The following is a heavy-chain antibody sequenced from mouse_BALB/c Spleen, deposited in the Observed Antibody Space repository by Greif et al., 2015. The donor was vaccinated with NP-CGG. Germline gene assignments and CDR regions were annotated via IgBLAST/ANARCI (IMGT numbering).Heavy chain of an antibody. CDR2: IWSGGST. D-gene: IGHD1-1*01. CDR3: ASLYGSPFYYAMDY. Sequence: VQLVESGPGLVQPSQSLSITCTVSGFSLTSYGVHWVRQSPGKGLEWLGVIWSGGSTDYNAAFISRLSISKDNSKSXVFFKMNSLQANYTAIYYCASLYGSPFYYAMDYWGQGTSVTVSS. V-gene: IGHV2-2*02. CDR1: GFSLTSYG. J-gene: IGHJ4*01.